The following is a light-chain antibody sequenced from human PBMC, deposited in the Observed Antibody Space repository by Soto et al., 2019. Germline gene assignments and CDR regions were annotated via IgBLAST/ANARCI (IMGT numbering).Light chain of an antibody. Sequence: QSVLTQPASVSGSPGQSITISCTGTTSDVGTYNLVSWFQQHPGSAPKLIIYQGSKRPSGVSDRFSGSKSGNTASLTISGLQAEDEADYYGCSYAGSNILGMIFGGGTKLTVL. CDR3: CSYAGSNILGMI. CDR2: QGS. CDR1: TSDVGTYNL. V-gene: IGLV2-23*01. J-gene: IGLJ2*01.